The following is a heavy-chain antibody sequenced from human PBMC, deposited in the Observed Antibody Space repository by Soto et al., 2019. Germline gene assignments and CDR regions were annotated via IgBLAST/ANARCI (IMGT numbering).Heavy chain of an antibody. V-gene: IGHV3-23*01. CDR1: GFTFSSYA. CDR3: AKTPYSSSWSPGRMLDY. D-gene: IGHD6-13*01. Sequence: EVQLLESGGGLVQPGGSLRLSCAASGFTFSSYAMSWVRQAPGKGLEWVSAISGSGGSTYYADSVKGRFTISRDNSKNTLYLQMNSLRAEDTAVYYCAKTPYSSSWSPGRMLDYWGQGTLVTVSS. CDR2: ISGSGGST. J-gene: IGHJ4*02.